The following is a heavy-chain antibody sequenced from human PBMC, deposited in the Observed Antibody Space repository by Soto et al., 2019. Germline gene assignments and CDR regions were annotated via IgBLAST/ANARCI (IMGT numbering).Heavy chain of an antibody. D-gene: IGHD6-19*01. CDR1: GGSISSSY. Sequence: PSETLSLTCTVSGGSISSSYWSWIRQPPGKGLEWIAYLFHTGITNYNSSLASRVTTSLDTSRNQFSLNLNSVTAADTAVYYCARPPPPPNSGYSGGWGYFDYWGQGILVTVSS. V-gene: IGHV4-59*01. CDR2: LFHTGIT. J-gene: IGHJ4*02. CDR3: ARPPPPPNSGYSGGWGYFDY.